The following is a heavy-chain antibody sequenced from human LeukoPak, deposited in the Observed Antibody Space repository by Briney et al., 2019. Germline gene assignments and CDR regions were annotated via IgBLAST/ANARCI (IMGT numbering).Heavy chain of an antibody. D-gene: IGHD2-15*01. Sequence: SETLSLTCAVHGGSFSGYYWSWIRQPPGKGLEWIGEINHSGSTNYNPSLKSRVTISVDTSKNQFSLKLSSVTAADTAVYYCARGPGDIVVVVAATYDYWGQGTLVTVSS. CDR2: INHSGST. J-gene: IGHJ4*02. CDR3: ARGPGDIVVVVAATYDY. CDR1: GGSFSGYY. V-gene: IGHV4-34*01.